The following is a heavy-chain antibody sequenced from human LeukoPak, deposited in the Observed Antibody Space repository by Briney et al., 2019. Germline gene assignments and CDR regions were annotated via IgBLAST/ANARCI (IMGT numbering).Heavy chain of an antibody. CDR2: IYPGDSDT. V-gene: IGHV5-51*01. CDR1: GYTFSSHW. D-gene: IGHD3-10*01. CDR3: ARRRYYCSGIYYFDY. Sequence: PGGSLRLSCKGSGYTFSSHWIGWVRQMPGKGLEWMGIIYPGDSDTRYSPSFQGQVTISADKSISTAYLQWSSLKASDTAMYYCARRRYYCSGIYYFDYWGQGTLVAVSS. J-gene: IGHJ4*02.